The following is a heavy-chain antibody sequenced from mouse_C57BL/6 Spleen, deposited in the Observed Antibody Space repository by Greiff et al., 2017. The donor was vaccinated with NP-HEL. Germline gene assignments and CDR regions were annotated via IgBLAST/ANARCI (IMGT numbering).Heavy chain of an antibody. CDR1: GYAFTNYL. V-gene: IGHV1-54*01. J-gene: IGHJ2*01. CDR3: ARSGGLRRGGYFDY. D-gene: IGHD2-4*01. Sequence: VKLQESGAELVRPGTSVKVSCKASGYAFTNYLIEWVKQRPGQGLEWIGVINPGSGGTNYNEKFKGKATLTADKSSSTAYMQLSSLTSEDSAVYFCARSGGLRRGGYFDYWGQGTTLTVSS. CDR2: INPGSGGT.